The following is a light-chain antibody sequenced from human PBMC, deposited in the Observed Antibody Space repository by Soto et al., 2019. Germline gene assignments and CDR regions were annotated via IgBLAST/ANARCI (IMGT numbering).Light chain of an antibody. Sequence: EIVLTQSPATLSLSPGERATLSCRASQSVGTYLAWYQHNPGQAPRLLIYDASNRATGIPARFSGSGSGTDFTLTIGSPEPEDFAVYYCQQRYNWPNTFGQGTKLEIK. CDR2: DAS. CDR3: QQRYNWPNT. J-gene: IGKJ2*01. V-gene: IGKV3-11*01. CDR1: QSVGTY.